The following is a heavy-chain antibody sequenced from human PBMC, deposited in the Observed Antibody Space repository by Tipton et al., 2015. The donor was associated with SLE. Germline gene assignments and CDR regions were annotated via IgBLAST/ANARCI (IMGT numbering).Heavy chain of an antibody. J-gene: IGHJ6*03. CDR1: GFTFSTCG. Sequence: SGPEVKKPGSSVKVSCKASGFTFSTCGMHWVRQAPGKGLEWVAFIRYDGSDKFYADSVKGRFTISRDKSKNTLYLQMNSLRAEDTAVYYCARGPNYMDVWGKGTTVTVSS. V-gene: IGHV3-33*01. CDR2: IRYDGSDK. CDR3: ARGPNYMDV.